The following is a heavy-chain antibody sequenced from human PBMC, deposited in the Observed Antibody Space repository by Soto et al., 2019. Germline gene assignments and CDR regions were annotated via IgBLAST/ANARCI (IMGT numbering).Heavy chain of an antibody. V-gene: IGHV4-31*03. CDR3: ARSRLRHYYYMDV. CDR2: IYYSGST. CDR1: GGSISRGGYY. Sequence: SETLSLTCTVSGGSISRGGYYWSWIRQHPGKGLEWIGYIYYSGSTYYNPSLKSRVTISVDTSKNQFSLKLSSVTAADTAVYYCARSRLRHYYYMDVWGKGTTVTVSS. J-gene: IGHJ6*03.